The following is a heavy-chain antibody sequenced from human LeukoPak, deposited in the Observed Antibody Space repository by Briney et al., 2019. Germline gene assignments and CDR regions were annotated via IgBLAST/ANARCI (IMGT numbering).Heavy chain of an antibody. J-gene: IGHJ4*02. CDR3: ARAPTYSYDSSGQFHLDY. Sequence: SETLSLTCTVSGGSISTNYWSWIRQPPGEGLEWIGYMYDSGSTTNYNPSLKSRVTISVDTSKNQFSLKLSSVTAADTAVYYCARAPTYSYDSSGQFHLDYWGQGTLVTVSS. V-gene: IGHV4-59*01. D-gene: IGHD3-22*01. CDR1: GGSISTNY. CDR2: MYDSGSTT.